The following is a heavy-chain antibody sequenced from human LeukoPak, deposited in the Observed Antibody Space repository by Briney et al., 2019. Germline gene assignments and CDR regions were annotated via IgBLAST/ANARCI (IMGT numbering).Heavy chain of an antibody. CDR1: GFTFSSYG. J-gene: IGHJ3*02. V-gene: IGHV3-33*01. CDR2: IWYDGSNK. Sequence: GGSLRLSCAASGFTFSSYGMHWVRQAPGKGLEWVAVIWYDGSNKYYADSVKGRFTISRDNSKNTLYLQMNSLRAEDTAVYYCARDPGDYYGSGSSDAFDIWGQGTLVTVSS. CDR3: ARDPGDYYGSGSSDAFDI. D-gene: IGHD3-10*01.